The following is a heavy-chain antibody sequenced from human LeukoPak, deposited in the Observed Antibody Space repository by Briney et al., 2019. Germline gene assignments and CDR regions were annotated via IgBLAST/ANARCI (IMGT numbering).Heavy chain of an antibody. Sequence: SETLSLTCTVSDYSISSGYGYYWGWIRQPPGKGLEWIGNIYHSGITYYNHFNSSLKSRVTISIDTSKNQFSLRLTSVTAADTAVYYCAREAYCGGDCYSGFDYWGQGTLVTVSS. CDR3: AREAYCGGDCYSGFDY. CDR1: DYSISSGYGYY. V-gene: IGHV4-38-2*02. D-gene: IGHD2-21*02. J-gene: IGHJ4*02. CDR2: IYHSGIT.